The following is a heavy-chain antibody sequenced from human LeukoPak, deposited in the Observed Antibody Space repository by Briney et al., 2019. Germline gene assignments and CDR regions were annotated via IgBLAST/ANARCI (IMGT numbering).Heavy chain of an antibody. J-gene: IGHJ4*02. CDR3: ARHHGWYFDFLNY. V-gene: IGHV4-39*01. CDR1: GGSISSSSNY. Sequence: SETLSLTCTVFGGSISSSSNYWGWIRQPPGKGPEWIGSIYYSGSPYYNPSLKSRVTISVDTPNNQFSLKLSSVTAADTAVYYCARHHGWYFDFLNYWGQGTLVTVSS. D-gene: IGHD6-19*01. CDR2: IYYSGSP.